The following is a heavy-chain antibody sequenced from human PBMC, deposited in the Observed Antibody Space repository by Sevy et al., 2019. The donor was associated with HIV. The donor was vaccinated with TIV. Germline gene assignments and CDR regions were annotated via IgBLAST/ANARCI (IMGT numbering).Heavy chain of an antibody. V-gene: IGHV3-21*01. CDR2: ISGSSSYI. CDR3: ARDSAVGY. Sequence: GGSLRLSCAASGFTFSSYSMNWXRQAPGKGLEWVSSISGSSSYIYYADSVKGRFTISRDNAKNSLYLQMNSLRAEDTAVYYCARDSAVGYWGQGTLVTVSS. D-gene: IGHD1-26*01. CDR1: GFTFSSYS. J-gene: IGHJ4*02.